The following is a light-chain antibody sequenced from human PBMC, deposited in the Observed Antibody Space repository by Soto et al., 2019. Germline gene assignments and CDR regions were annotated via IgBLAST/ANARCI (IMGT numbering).Light chain of an antibody. J-gene: IGLJ3*02. CDR1: SSNIGSNT. CDR3: ASWDDSLNGPV. CDR2: SKN. Sequence: QTVVTQPPSASGTPGQRVTISCSGSSSNIGSNTVNWYQQLPGTAPKLLIYSKNQRPSGVSDRFSDSKSGTSASLAISGLRSEDEADYYCASWDDSLNGPVFGGGTKLTVL. V-gene: IGLV1-44*01.